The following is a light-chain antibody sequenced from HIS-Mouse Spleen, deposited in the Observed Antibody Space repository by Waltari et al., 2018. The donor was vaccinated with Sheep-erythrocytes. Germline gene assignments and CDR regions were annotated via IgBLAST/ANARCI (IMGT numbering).Light chain of an antibody. V-gene: IGLV3-1*01. CDR2: QYS. CDR1: KLGDKY. Sequence: YELTQPPSVSVSPGQTASITCSGDKLGDKYACWYQQKPGQSPVLVIYQYSKRPSGIPERFSGSNSGNTATLTISGTQAMDEADYYCQAWDSSTAVFGGGTKLTVL. J-gene: IGLJ2*01. CDR3: QAWDSSTAV.